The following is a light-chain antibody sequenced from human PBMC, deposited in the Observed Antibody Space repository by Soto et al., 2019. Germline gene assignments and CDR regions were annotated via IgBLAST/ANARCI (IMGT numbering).Light chain of an antibody. CDR2: GAS. J-gene: IGKJ4*01. CDR3: QQYNNWPLT. CDR1: QSVSSN. V-gene: IGKV3-15*01. Sequence: EIVMTQSPATLSVSPGERATLSCRASQSVSSNLAWYQQKPGQAPRLLIYGASTRATGIPARFSGSGSGTESTLTISSLQSEDFAVYYCQQYNNWPLTFGGGTKVDI.